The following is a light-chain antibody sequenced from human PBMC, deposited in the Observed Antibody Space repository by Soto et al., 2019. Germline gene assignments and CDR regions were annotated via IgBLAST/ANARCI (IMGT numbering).Light chain of an antibody. V-gene: IGKV1-5*03. CDR3: QQYHRSSRT. CDR2: KAS. J-gene: IGKJ1*01. CDR1: ESVNIW. Sequence: DIQMTQSPSLLSASVGERVTITCRANESVNIWLTWYQQKPGQAPKLLIQKASTLQSGVPSRFGGGGSGTEFTLTISNLQPEDFATYYCQQYHRSSRTFGQGTKVDIK.